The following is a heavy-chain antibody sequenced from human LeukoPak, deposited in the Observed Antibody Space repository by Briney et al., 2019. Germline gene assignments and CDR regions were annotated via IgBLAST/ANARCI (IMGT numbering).Heavy chain of an antibody. CDR3: ARVLRYSSSWPYDGFDI. CDR1: GFTVSSNY. J-gene: IGHJ3*02. D-gene: IGHD6-13*01. V-gene: IGHV3-53*01. CDR2: IYSGGST. Sequence: SGGSLRLSCAASGFTVSSNYISWVRQAPGKGLEWVSVIYSGGSTYYADSVKGRFTISRDNSKNTLYLQMNSLRAEDTAVYYCARVLRYSSSWPYDGFDIWGQGTMVTVSS.